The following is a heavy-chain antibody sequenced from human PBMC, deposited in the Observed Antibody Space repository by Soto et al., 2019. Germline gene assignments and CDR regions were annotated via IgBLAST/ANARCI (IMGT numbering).Heavy chain of an antibody. J-gene: IGHJ3*02. CDR3: ARETLRDAIDI. CDR1: GFDVRSYE. V-gene: IGHV3-48*03. Sequence: PXGSLGLSCVASGFDVRSYEMNWVRQAPGKGLEWVSNIRANDESIYYADSVKGRVSVSRDNAKNSPFLEMNSLRVDDTAVYYCARETLRDAIDIWGQGTMVTVSS. CDR2: IRANDESI.